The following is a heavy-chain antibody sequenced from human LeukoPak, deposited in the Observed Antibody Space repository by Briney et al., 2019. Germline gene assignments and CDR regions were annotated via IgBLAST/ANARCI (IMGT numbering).Heavy chain of an antibody. CDR2: ISGTGNTI. D-gene: IGHD4-17*01. J-gene: IGHJ1*01. CDR3: ARDSYNGDYVPGYFQL. V-gene: IGHV3-48*03. Sequence: GGSLRLSCATSGFTFRSSEMNWVRQAPGKGLEWVSYISGTGNTIYYTDSVKGRFTISRDNAKNSLYLQMNSLRAEDTAVYYCARDSYNGDYVPGYFQLWGQGTLVSVSS. CDR1: GFTFRSSE.